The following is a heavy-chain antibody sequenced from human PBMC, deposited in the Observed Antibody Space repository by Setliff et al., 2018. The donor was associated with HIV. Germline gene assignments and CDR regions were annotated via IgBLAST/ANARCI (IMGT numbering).Heavy chain of an antibody. CDR1: GGTFSSYG. Sequence: ASVKVSCKASGGTFSSYGITWVRQAPGQGLEWMGGSTPLLDTTNYAQKFQGFTGRFVFSLDTSVSTTYLQISSLKAEDTAIYYCARDPSVLWSGELFLDAFDIWGQGTMVTVSS. J-gene: IGHJ3*02. CDR3: ARDPSVLWSGELFLDAFDI. V-gene: IGHV7-4-1*02. CDR2: STPLLDTT. D-gene: IGHD3-10*01.